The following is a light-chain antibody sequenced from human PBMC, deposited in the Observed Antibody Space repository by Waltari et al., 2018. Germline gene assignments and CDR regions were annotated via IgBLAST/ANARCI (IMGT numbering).Light chain of an antibody. J-gene: IGLJ2*01. Sequence: QSALTQPASVSGSPGQSITISCTGTSSDAGGYNLVSWYQQHPGKAPKLMIYDVSNRPSGVSNRFSGSKSGNTASLTISGLQAEDEADYYCSSYTSSSTKVFGGGTKLTVL. CDR2: DVS. V-gene: IGLV2-14*03. CDR1: SSDAGGYNL. CDR3: SSYTSSSTKV.